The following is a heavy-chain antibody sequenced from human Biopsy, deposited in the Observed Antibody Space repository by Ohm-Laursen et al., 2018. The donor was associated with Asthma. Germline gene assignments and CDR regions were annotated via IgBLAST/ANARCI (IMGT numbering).Heavy chain of an antibody. V-gene: IGHV3-30*18. CDR3: AKESGSNYAFDI. CDR2: ISYDGSNK. J-gene: IGHJ3*02. Sequence: SLRLSCAASGFTFSSYGMHWVRQAPGKGLEWVAVISYDGSNKYYANSVKGRFTISRDNSKNTLYLQMNSLRAEDTAVYYCAKESGSNYAFDIWGQGTMVTVSS. D-gene: IGHD1-1*01. CDR1: GFTFSSYG.